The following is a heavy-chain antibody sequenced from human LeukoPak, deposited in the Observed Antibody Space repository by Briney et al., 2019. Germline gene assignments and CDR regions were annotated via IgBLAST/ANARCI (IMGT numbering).Heavy chain of an antibody. CDR1: GXTFSSYA. V-gene: IGHV3-23*01. J-gene: IGHJ4*02. CDR2: VSGSGGNT. CDR3: AKDYYGSGAAYYFDY. Sequence: GGSLRLSCSASGXTFSSYAMSWVRQAPGKGLEWVSVVSGSGGNTYYADSVKGRFTISRDNSKNTLFLQMNSLRGEDTALYYCAKDYYGSGAAYYFDYWGQGTLVTVSS. D-gene: IGHD3-10*01.